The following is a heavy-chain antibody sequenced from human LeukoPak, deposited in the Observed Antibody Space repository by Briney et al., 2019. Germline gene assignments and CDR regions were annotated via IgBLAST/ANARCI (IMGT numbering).Heavy chain of an antibody. V-gene: IGHV1-24*01. CDR3: VWSRGCIHGVCYVGSDAFDI. Sequence: ASVKVSCKISGYTLTEVSMHWVRQAPGEGLEWMGRFDPEDGETLSAQRFQGRLTMTEDTSADTAYMELRSLRSDDTAIYYCVWSRGCIHGVCYVGSDAFDIWGQGTMVTVSS. CDR2: FDPEDGET. D-gene: IGHD2-8*01. J-gene: IGHJ3*02. CDR1: GYTLTEVS.